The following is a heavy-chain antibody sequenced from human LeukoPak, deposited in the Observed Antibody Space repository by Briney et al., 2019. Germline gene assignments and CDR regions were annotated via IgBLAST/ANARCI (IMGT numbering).Heavy chain of an antibody. Sequence: GGSLRPSCAASGFTFSSYSMNWVRQAPGEGLVWVSRINSEGSSTNYADSVKGRFTISRDNARNTMSLQMNGLRGEDTAVYYCARGDTDIVSAGIIAYWGHGTLVTVSS. J-gene: IGHJ4*01. D-gene: IGHD5-18*01. CDR1: GFTFSSYS. CDR3: ARGDTDIVSAGIIAY. CDR2: INSEGSST. V-gene: IGHV3-74*01.